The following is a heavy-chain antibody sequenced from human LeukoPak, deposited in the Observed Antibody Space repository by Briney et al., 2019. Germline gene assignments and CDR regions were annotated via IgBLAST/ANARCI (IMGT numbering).Heavy chain of an antibody. V-gene: IGHV4-61*02. Sequence: SETLSLTCAVSGGSISSGSYYWSWIRQPAGKGLEWIGRIYTSGSTNYNPSLKSRVTISVDTSKNQFSLKLSSVTAADTAVYYCARTPDSLMTWYRSAHFDYWGQGTLVTVSS. D-gene: IGHD6-25*01. CDR2: IYTSGST. CDR3: ARTPDSLMTWYRSAHFDY. J-gene: IGHJ4*02. CDR1: GGSISSGSYY.